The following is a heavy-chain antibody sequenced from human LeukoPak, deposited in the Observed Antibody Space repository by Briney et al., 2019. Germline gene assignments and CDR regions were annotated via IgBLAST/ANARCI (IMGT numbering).Heavy chain of an antibody. CDR1: GYTFTGHY. CDR2: INPRNAAT. J-gene: IGHJ5*02. CDR3: ARIAAALNWFDP. V-gene: IGHV1-2*02. Sequence: ASVKVSCKASGYTFTGHYLHWVRQVPGQGLEWMGWINPRNAATNYAQKFQGRVTMTRDTSISTAYMELGRLRSDDTAVYYCARIAAALNWFDPWGQGTLVTVSS. D-gene: IGHD6-13*01.